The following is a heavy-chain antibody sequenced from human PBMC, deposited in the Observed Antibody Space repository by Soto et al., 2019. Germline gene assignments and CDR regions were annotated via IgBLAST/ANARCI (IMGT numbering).Heavy chain of an antibody. V-gene: IGHV3-48*01. CDR2: ISTGGTTV. CDR1: GFTFRNYN. D-gene: IGHD3-10*01. Sequence: TGGSLRLSCAASGFTFRNYNMKWVRQAPGKGLEWVSHISTGGTTVDYADSVKGRFTISRDDAENSLYLQMNSLRAEDTAVYYCARERYYYGSGDYWGQGTLVTVSS. CDR3: ARERYYYGSGDY. J-gene: IGHJ4*02.